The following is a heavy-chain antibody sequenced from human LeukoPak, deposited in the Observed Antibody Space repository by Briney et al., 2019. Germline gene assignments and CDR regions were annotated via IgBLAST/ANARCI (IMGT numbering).Heavy chain of an antibody. D-gene: IGHD3-10*01. Sequence: PGGSLRLSCAASGFTLTSYAMSWVRQAPGKGLEWVSLICGRGGNTYYADSVKGRFTISRDNSKNTLYLQMNSLRAEDTAVYYCARALWVFDYWGQGTLVTVSS. V-gene: IGHV3-23*01. CDR3: ARALWVFDY. J-gene: IGHJ4*02. CDR1: GFTLTSYA. CDR2: ICGRGGNT.